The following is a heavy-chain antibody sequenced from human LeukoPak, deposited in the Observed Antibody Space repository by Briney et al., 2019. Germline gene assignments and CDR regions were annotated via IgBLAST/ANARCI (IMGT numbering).Heavy chain of an antibody. J-gene: IGHJ4*02. CDR1: GGTFSSYG. D-gene: IGHD3-22*01. CDR2: IIPIFGTA. CDR3: ASGVYYDSSGYSFEY. V-gene: IGHV1-69*13. Sequence: SVKVSCKASGGTFSSYGISWVRQAPGQGLEGMGGIIPIFGTANYAQKFQGRVTITADESPSTAYMELSSLRSEDTAVYYCASGVYYDSSGYSFEYWGQGTLVTVSS.